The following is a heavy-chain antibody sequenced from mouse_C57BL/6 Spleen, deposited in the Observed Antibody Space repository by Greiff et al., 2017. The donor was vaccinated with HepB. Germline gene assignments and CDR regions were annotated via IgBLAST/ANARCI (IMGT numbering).Heavy chain of an antibody. CDR1: GFTFSSYA. J-gene: IGHJ2*01. Sequence: EVKLVESGGGLVKPGGSLKLSCAASGFTFSSYAMSWVRQTPEKRLEWVATISDGGSYTYYPDNVKGRFTISRDNAKNNLYLQMGHLKSEDTAMYYCARKGAHYFDYWGQGTTLTVSS. V-gene: IGHV5-4*03. CDR2: ISDGGSYT. CDR3: ARKGAHYFDY.